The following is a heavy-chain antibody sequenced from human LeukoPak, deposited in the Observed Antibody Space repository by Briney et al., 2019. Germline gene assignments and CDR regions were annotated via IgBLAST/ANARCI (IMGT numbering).Heavy chain of an antibody. D-gene: IGHD6-13*01. CDR1: GFTFSSYA. CDR2: IHYDGSNN. J-gene: IGHJ4*02. Sequence: GGSLRLSCAASGFTFSSYAMHWVRQAPGKGLEWVAFIHYDGSNNYYADSVKGRFTISRDNAKNSLYLQMNTLRADDTAVYYCAKDHGSSDWYYFDYWGQGTLVTVSS. CDR3: AKDHGSSDWYYFDY. V-gene: IGHV3-30*02.